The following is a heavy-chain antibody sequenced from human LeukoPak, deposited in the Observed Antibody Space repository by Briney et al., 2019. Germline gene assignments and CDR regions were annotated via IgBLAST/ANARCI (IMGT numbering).Heavy chain of an antibody. D-gene: IGHD2-2*01. CDR1: GGSFSGYY. CDR3: ARAVPRYCSSTSCLPPY. J-gene: IGHJ4*02. Sequence: SETLSLTCAAYGGSFSGYYWSWIRQPPGKGLEWIVEINHSGSTNYNPSLKSRVTISVDTSKNQFSLKLSSVTAADTAVYYCARAVPRYCSSTSCLPPYWGQGTLVTVSS. V-gene: IGHV4-34*01. CDR2: INHSGST.